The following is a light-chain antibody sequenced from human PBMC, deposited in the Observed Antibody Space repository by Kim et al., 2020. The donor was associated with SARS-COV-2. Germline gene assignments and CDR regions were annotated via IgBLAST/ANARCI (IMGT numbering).Light chain of an antibody. V-gene: IGKV1-5*03. J-gene: IGKJ4*01. CDR2: KAS. CDR3: QQYLTYPLT. Sequence: SFLAWYQQKPGKAPRMLIYKASTLESGVPSRFSGSESGTQFTLTISSLQPDDSAAYYCQQYLTYPLTFGGGTKVDIK. CDR1: SF.